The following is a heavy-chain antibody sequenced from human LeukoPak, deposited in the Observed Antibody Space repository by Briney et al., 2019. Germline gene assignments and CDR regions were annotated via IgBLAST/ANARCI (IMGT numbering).Heavy chain of an antibody. D-gene: IGHD2-21*01. J-gene: IGHJ3*02. Sequence: PETLSLTCTVSGGSITSSSSYWGWIRQHPGKGLEWIGSVYYTGSTYYNPARKSRAGISINTSKNQLSLNLSSVTAADTAVYYCARQDSDPYYAFDSWGQGTMVTVSS. V-gene: IGHV4-39*01. CDR1: GGSITSSSSY. CDR2: VYYTGST. CDR3: ARQDSDPYYAFDS.